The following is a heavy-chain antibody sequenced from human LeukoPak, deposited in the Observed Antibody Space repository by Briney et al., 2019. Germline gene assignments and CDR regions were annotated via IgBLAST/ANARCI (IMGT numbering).Heavy chain of an antibody. CDR3: ARDGYNIFDY. D-gene: IGHD5-24*01. V-gene: IGHV4-30-4*01. Sequence: SETLSLTCTVSGGSISSGDYYWSWTRQPPGKGLEWIGYIYYSGSTYYNPSLKSRVTISVDTSKNQFSLKLSSVTAADMAVYYCARDGYNIFDYWGQGTLVTVSS. CDR2: IYYSGST. J-gene: IGHJ4*02. CDR1: GGSISSGDYY.